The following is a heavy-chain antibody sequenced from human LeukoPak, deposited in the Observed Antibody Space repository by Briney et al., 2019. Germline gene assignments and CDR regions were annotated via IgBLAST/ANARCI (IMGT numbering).Heavy chain of an antibody. CDR3: ARVVTVAWSERRPGYYYMDV. D-gene: IGHD1-1*01. CDR1: GFTFSSYE. CDR2: ISSSGSTI. V-gene: IGHV3-48*03. Sequence: PGGSLRLSCAASGFTFSSYEMNWVRQAPGKGLEWVSYISSSGSTIYYADSVKGRFTISRDNAKNSLYLQMNSLRAEDTAVYYCARVVTVAWSERRPGYYYMDVWGKGTTVTVS. J-gene: IGHJ6*03.